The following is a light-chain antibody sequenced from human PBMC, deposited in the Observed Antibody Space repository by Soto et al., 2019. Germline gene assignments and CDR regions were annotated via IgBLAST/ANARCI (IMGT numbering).Light chain of an antibody. CDR2: GTS. Sequence: EIVLTQSPGILSLSPGARATLSCRASQTVAYTSLAWYQQRPGQAPRLLIYGTSTRATGTPDRFIGSGSGTAFTLTISRLEPEDFAVYYCQQYVTTPRTFGQGTKGE. CDR3: QQYVTTPRT. V-gene: IGKV3-20*01. CDR1: QTVAYTS. J-gene: IGKJ1*01.